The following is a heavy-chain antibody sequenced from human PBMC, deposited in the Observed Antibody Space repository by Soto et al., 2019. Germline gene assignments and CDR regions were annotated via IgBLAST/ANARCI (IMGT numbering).Heavy chain of an antibody. Sequence: PGGSLRLSCAASGFTFSSYAMSWVRQAPGKGLEWVSAISGSGGSTYYADSVKGRFTISRDNSKNTLYLQMNSLRAEDTAVYYCAKDYDFWSGYFVSFGYWGQGTLVTVSS. J-gene: IGHJ4*02. CDR1: GFTFSSYA. D-gene: IGHD3-3*01. CDR3: AKDYDFWSGYFVSFGY. CDR2: ISGSGGST. V-gene: IGHV3-23*01.